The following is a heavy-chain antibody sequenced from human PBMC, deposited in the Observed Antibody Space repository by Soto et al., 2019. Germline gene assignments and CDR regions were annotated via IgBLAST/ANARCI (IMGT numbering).Heavy chain of an antibody. V-gene: IGHV3-23*01. Sequence: EVHLLESGGGLVQPGGSLRLSCAASGFAFSAYAMTWVRQAPGKGLEWVSDISGSGGTRYYADSVKGRFTISRDNSKGILYLQMNSLRADDTAVYYCAKDPYPVVVVPAANGMDVWGQGTTVTVSS. J-gene: IGHJ6*02. CDR3: AKDPYPVVVVPAANGMDV. D-gene: IGHD2-2*01. CDR1: GFAFSAYA. CDR2: ISGSGGTR.